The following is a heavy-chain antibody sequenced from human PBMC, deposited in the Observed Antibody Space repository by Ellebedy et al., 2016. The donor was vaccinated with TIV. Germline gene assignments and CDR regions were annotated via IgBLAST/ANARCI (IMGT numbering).Heavy chain of an antibody. V-gene: IGHV3-30*02. CDR2: IRFDGNNA. J-gene: IGHJ6*02. CDR1: GFTFSNYA. D-gene: IGHD3-10*01. CDR3: AKDRGNYGGAPYNGMDI. Sequence: GESLKISCAASGFTFSNYAMSWVRQAPGKGLEWVAFIRFDGNNAYYADSAKGRFTIAKDNSKNTRYLQMNSLRAEDTAVYYCAKDRGNYGGAPYNGMDIWGQGTTVTVSS.